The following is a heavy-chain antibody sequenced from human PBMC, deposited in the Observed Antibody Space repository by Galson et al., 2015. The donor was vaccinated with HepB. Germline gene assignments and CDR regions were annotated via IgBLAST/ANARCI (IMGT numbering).Heavy chain of an antibody. V-gene: IGHV3-30*18. CDR3: AKDPYLYSALAGTMAGLDY. D-gene: IGHD6-19*01. J-gene: IGHJ4*02. CDR2: ISYGGSNK. CDR1: GFTFSNYG. Sequence: SLRLSCAASGFTFSNYGMHWVRQAPGKGLEWVAVISYGGSNKYYADSVKGRFTISRDNSKNTLYLQMNSLRAEDTALYYCAKDPYLYSALAGTMAGLDYWGQGTLVTVSS.